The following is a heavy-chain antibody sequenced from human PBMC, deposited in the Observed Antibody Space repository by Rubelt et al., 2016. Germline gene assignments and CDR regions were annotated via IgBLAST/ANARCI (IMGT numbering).Heavy chain of an antibody. D-gene: IGHD6-19*01. CDR1: GGSISSSSYY. CDR3: ARDAQGSGLDY. J-gene: IGHJ4*02. CDR2: IFYSGTT. Sequence: QLQLQASGPGLVKPSETLSLTCTVSGGSISSSSYYWGWIRQPPGKGLEWIGTIFYSGTTYYTPARKGRVAISGDTSKNQVCLKLSSVTAADTAVYYCARDAQGSGLDYWGQGTLVTVSS. V-gene: IGHV4-39*07.